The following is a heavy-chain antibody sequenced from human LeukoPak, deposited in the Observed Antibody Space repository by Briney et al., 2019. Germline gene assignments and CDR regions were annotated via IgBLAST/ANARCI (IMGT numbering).Heavy chain of an antibody. D-gene: IGHD3-22*01. J-gene: IGHJ4*02. Sequence: SQTLSLTCTVSGGSISSGGYYWSWIRQHPGKGLEWIGYIYYSGSTYYNPSLKSRVTISVDTSKNQFSLKVNSVTAADTAVYYCATYYDTSGYRFDYWGQGTLVTVSS. CDR2: IYYSGST. V-gene: IGHV4-31*03. CDR3: ATYYDTSGYRFDY. CDR1: GGSISSGGYY.